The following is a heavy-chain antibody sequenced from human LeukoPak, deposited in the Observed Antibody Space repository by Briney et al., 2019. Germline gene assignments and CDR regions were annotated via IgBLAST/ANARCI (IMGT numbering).Heavy chain of an antibody. CDR1: GGPISSGGYY. CDR3: ARARVGYSYGIDY. CDR2: IYYSGST. Sequence: TPSQTLSLTCTVSGGPISSGGYYWSWIRQHPGKGLEWIGYIYYSGSTYYNPSLKSRVTISVDTSKNQFSLKLSSVTAADTAVYYCARARVGYSYGIDYWGQGTLVTVSS. J-gene: IGHJ4*02. V-gene: IGHV4-31*03. D-gene: IGHD5-18*01.